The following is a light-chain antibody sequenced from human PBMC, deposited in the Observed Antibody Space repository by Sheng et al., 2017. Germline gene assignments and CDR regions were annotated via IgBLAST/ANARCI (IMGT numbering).Light chain of an antibody. Sequence: DIQMTQSPSSLSASVGDRVTIPCRASQSIGNYLNWYLQKPGKAPKLLIYGASSLQSGVPSRFSGSGSGTDFTLTISGLQFDDFATYYCQQSYSSPYTFGHGTKVEI. J-gene: IGKJ2*01. V-gene: IGKV1-39*01. CDR1: QSIGNY. CDR2: GAS. CDR3: QQSYSSPYT.